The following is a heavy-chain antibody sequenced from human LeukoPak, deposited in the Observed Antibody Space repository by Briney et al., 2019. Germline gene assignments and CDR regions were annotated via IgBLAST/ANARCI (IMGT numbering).Heavy chain of an antibody. D-gene: IGHD5-12*01. J-gene: IGHJ4*02. Sequence: ASVKVSCKASGYTFTSYATHWVRQAPGQRLEWMGWINAGNGNTKYSQKFQGRVTITRDTSASTAYMEPSSLRSEDTAVYYCARVSGYDFHPIDYWGQGALVTVSS. CDR3: ARVSGYDFHPIDY. CDR1: GYTFTSYA. V-gene: IGHV1-3*01. CDR2: INAGNGNT.